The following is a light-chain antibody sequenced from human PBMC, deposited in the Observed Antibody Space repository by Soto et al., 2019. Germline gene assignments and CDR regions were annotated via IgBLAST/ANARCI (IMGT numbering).Light chain of an antibody. J-gene: IGLJ2*01. Sequence: QPVLTQPASVSGSPGQSITISCTGTSSDVGDYNYVSWYQQHPGKAPKLMISDVSNRPSGVSYRFSGSKSGNTASLTISGLQAEDEADYYCSSYTSSSTLVVFGGGTKLTVL. V-gene: IGLV2-14*01. CDR1: SSDVGDYNY. CDR3: SSYTSSSTLVV. CDR2: DVS.